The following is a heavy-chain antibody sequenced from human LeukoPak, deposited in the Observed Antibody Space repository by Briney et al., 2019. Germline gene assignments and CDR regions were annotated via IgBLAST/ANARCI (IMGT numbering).Heavy chain of an antibody. V-gene: IGHV4-59*01. CDR2: IYYSGST. Sequence: SETLSLTCTVSGVSISSYYWSWIRQPPGKGLEWIGYIYYSGSTNYNPSLKSRVTISVDTSKNQFSLKLSSVTAADTAVYYCARGNPMITFGGVIVIFDYWGQGTLVTVSS. D-gene: IGHD3-16*02. CDR3: ARGNPMITFGGVIVIFDY. J-gene: IGHJ4*02. CDR1: GVSISSYY.